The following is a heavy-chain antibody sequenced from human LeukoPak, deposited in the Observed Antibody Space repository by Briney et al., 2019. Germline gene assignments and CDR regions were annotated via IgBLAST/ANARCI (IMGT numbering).Heavy chain of an antibody. D-gene: IGHD2-15*01. CDR2: IQYDGSNK. V-gene: IGHV3-30*02. Sequence: GGSLRLSCAASGFTFSSYGIHWVRQAPGKGLEWVTFIQYDGSNKYYADSVKGRFTISRDNSKNTLYLQMNSLRAEDTAVYYCAKDFALLGYCSGGTCHAGDSWGQGTLVTVSS. CDR1: GFTFSSYG. J-gene: IGHJ4*02. CDR3: AKDFALLGYCSGGTCHAGDS.